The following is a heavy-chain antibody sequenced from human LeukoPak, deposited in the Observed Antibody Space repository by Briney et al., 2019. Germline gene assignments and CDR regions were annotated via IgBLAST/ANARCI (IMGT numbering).Heavy chain of an antibody. V-gene: IGHV3-74*03. D-gene: IGHD4-23*01. CDR2: INVDGSNP. CDR1: GFTLNKYW. CDR3: ARELVVTVGRQTDAFDI. Sequence: PGGSLRLSCAVSGFTLNKYWMQWVRQAPGKGLVWVSRINVDGSNPTYADSVKGRFTISRDNAENTMYLQMNSLRAEDTAVYYCARELVVTVGRQTDAFDIWGQGTMVTVSS. J-gene: IGHJ3*02.